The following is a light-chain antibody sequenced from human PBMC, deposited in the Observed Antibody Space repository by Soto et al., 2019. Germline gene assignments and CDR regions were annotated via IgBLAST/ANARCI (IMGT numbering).Light chain of an antibody. Sequence: EIVLTQSPGTLSLSPGERATLSCRASQSVSSTYLTWYQQKPGQAPRLLIYGASSRATGIPERFSGSGSGTDFTLTISRLEPEDFAVYYCQQYGSSPITFGQGTRLEIK. V-gene: IGKV3-20*01. CDR3: QQYGSSPIT. J-gene: IGKJ5*01. CDR1: QSVSSTY. CDR2: GAS.